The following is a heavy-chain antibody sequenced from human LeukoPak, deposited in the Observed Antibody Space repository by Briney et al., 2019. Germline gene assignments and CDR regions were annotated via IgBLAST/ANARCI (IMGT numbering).Heavy chain of an antibody. CDR2: ISSSSSYI. CDR3: ARVGYCSSTTCYYYFDH. CDR1: GSTFSSYS. D-gene: IGHD2-2*01. J-gene: IGHJ4*02. Sequence: GGSLRLSCAASGSTFSSYSMNWVRQAPGKGLEWVSSISSSSSYIYYADSVKGRFTISRDNSKNTLFLQMNSLRAEDTAVYYCARVGYCSSTTCYYYFDHWGQGTLVTVSS. V-gene: IGHV3-21*01.